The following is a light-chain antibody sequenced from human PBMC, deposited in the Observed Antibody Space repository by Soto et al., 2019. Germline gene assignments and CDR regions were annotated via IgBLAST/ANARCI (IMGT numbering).Light chain of an antibody. J-gene: IGKJ5*01. CDR3: QQYHHWPPMT. CDR2: DAS. Sequence: DIVMTQSPATLSVSPGERATLSCRASQTVSSSLAWYQQKPGQAPTLLIYDASNKATGIPARFSGSGSWTEFTLTISSLQYADFAVSYCQQYHHWPPMTFGQGTRLDIK. CDR1: QTVSSS. V-gene: IGKV3D-15*01.